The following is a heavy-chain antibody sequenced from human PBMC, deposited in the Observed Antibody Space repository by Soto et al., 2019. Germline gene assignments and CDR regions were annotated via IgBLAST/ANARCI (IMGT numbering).Heavy chain of an antibody. D-gene: IGHD3-10*01. Sequence: QVQLVESWGGVVQPGRSLRLSCAASGFTFSSYGMRWVRQAPGKGLEWVAVIWYDGSNKYYADSVKGRFTIYRDNSKNTLYLQMNSLRAEDTAVYYCARVRFGAPDAFDIWGQGTMVTVSS. CDR1: GFTFSSYG. V-gene: IGHV3-33*01. J-gene: IGHJ3*02. CDR2: IWYDGSNK. CDR3: ARVRFGAPDAFDI.